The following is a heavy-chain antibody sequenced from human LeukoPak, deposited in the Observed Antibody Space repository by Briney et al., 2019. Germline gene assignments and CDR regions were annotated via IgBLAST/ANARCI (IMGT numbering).Heavy chain of an antibody. CDR1: GGSFSGYY. J-gene: IGHJ3*02. V-gene: IGHV4-34*01. CDR2: INHSGST. CDR3: ARRSLIVLMVYAVDDAFDI. D-gene: IGHD2-8*01. Sequence: KLSETLSLTCAVYGGSFSGYYWSWIRQPPGKGLEWIGEINHSGSTNYNPSLKSRVTISVDTSKNQFSLKLSSVTAADTAVYYCARRSLIVLMVYAVDDAFDIWGQGTMVTVSS.